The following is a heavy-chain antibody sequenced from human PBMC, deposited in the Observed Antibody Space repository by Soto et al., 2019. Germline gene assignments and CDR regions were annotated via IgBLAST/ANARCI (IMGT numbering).Heavy chain of an antibody. V-gene: IGHV1-2*04. D-gene: IGHD3-22*01. CDR1: GYTFTGYY. CDR3: ARVDYYDSSGYPGNYYGMDV. CDR2: INPNSGGT. Sequence: ASVKVSGKASGYTFTGYYMHWVRQAPGQGLEWMGWINPNSGGTNYAQKLQGWVTMTRDTSISTAYMELSRLRSDDTAVYYCARVDYYDSSGYPGNYYGMDVWGQGTTVTVS. J-gene: IGHJ6*02.